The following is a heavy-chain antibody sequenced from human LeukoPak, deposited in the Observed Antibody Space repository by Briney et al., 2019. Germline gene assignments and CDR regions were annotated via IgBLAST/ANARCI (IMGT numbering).Heavy chain of an antibody. CDR1: GFTFSHHA. CDR3: AKDFGGYYYDTSGPDY. Sequence: SGGSLRLSCETSGFTFSHHAMHWVRQAPGKGLEWVAAIWYDGAQKYYADSLRGRCTISRDNPKSTLYLEMNSLRAEDTAVYYCAKDFGGYYYDTSGPDYWGQGTLVTVAS. D-gene: IGHD3-22*01. V-gene: IGHV3-33*06. CDR2: IWYDGAQK. J-gene: IGHJ4*02.